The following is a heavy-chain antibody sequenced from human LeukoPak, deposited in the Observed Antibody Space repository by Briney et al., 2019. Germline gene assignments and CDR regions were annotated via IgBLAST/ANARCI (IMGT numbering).Heavy chain of an antibody. CDR2: IRSDASNK. D-gene: IGHD1-26*01. CDR1: GFILSSYA. Sequence: PGGFLRLSCGASGFILSSYAMHWVRQAPGKGLEWVTFIRSDASNKYSADSVQGRFTISRDNSKNTLYLQMNSLRTEDTAVYYCAKGWGDDAFDVWGQGTMVTVSS. J-gene: IGHJ3*01. V-gene: IGHV3-30*02. CDR3: AKGWGDDAFDV.